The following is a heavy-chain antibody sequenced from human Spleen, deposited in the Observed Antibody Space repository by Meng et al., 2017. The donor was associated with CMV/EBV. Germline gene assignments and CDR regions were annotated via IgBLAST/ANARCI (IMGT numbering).Heavy chain of an antibody. J-gene: IGHJ6*01. CDR2: IIPVLGTT. Sequence: SVKVSCKASEGTFSTYGITWVRQAPGQGLEWMGGIIPVLGTTTYALNFQGRVTITADTSTNTAYMELSSLRSGDTAIYYCAEVSNEDYYYGLDVWGQGTPVTVSS. V-gene: IGHV1-69*10. D-gene: IGHD1-1*01. CDR3: AEVSNEDYYYGLDV. CDR1: EGTFSTYG.